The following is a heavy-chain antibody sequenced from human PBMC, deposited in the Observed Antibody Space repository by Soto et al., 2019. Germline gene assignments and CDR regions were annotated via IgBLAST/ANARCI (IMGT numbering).Heavy chain of an antibody. CDR2: IYHGGST. D-gene: IGHD3-22*01. V-gene: IGHV4-39*02. CDR1: GDSIRSINNY. CDR3: ARVGPWVPYYYDSSPYTFENWFDP. J-gene: IGHJ5*02. Sequence: PSETLSLTCTVSGDSIRSINNYWGWLRQPPGKGLEWIGSIYHGGSTYYNPSLNSRVTLSIDMTNNHVSLILNSVTAADTAVYYCARVGPWVPYYYDSSPYTFENWFDPWGQGTLVTVSS.